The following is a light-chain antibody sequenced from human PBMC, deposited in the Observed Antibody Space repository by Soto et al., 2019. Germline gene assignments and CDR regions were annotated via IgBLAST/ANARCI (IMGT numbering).Light chain of an antibody. Sequence: QSVLTQPASVSGSPGQSITISCTGTSSDVGGYNYVSWYQQHPGKAPKLMIYDVTNRPSGVSNRFSGSKSGNTASLTISGLQAEDEADYYCSSYTNRRTIVFSGGTQLTVL. CDR2: DVT. J-gene: IGLJ2*01. CDR1: SSDVGGYNY. V-gene: IGLV2-14*01. CDR3: SSYTNRRTIV.